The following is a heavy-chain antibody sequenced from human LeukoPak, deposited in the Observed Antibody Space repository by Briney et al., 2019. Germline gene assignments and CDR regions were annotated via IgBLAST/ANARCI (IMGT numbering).Heavy chain of an antibody. Sequence: ASVTVSCKASGGTFSSYAISWVRQAPGQGLEWMGGIIPIFGTANYAQKFQGRVTITTDESTSTAYMELSSLGSEDTAVYYCARAERPTIVVVPAAMNVWGQGTLVTVSS. J-gene: IGHJ4*02. CDR1: GGTFSSYA. CDR2: IIPIFGTA. V-gene: IGHV1-69*05. D-gene: IGHD2-2*01. CDR3: ARAERPTIVVVPAAMNV.